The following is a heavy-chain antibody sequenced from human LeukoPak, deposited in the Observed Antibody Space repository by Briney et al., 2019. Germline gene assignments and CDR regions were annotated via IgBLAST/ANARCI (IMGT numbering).Heavy chain of an antibody. CDR3: ARGDWSSSIDY. CDR1: VGSIFSGYFY. V-gene: IGHV4-30-4*01. Sequence: SQTLSLTCTVSVGSIFSGYFYWIWIRQPPGKGLEWSGYIYYSGSTYYNPSLKSLITISVDTSKNQFSLKLSSVTAADTAVYYCARGDWSSSIDYWGQGTLVTVSS. D-gene: IGHD6-6*01. CDR2: IYYSGST. J-gene: IGHJ4*02.